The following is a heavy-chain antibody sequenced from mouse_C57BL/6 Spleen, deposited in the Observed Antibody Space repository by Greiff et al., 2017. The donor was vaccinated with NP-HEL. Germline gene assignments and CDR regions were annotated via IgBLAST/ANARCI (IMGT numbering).Heavy chain of an antibody. CDR2: IYPSDSDT. CDR1: GYTFTSYW. V-gene: IGHV1-74*01. J-gene: IGHJ4*01. D-gene: IGHD2-3*01. Sequence: VQRVESGAELVKPGASVKVSCKASGYTFTSYWMHWVKQRPGQGLEWIGRIYPSDSDTNYNQKFKGKATLTADKSSSTAYMQLSSLTSEDSAVYYGAISRPFYENAMDYWGQGTSVTVSS. CDR3: AISRPFYENAMDY.